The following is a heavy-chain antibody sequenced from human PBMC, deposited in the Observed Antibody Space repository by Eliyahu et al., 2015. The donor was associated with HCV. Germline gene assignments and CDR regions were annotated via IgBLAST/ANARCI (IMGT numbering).Heavy chain of an antibody. CDR3: ARGSSDFWSAHGLDV. D-gene: IGHD3-3*01. J-gene: IGHJ6*02. Sequence: QVQLLQSGPEVKKXGASVKVSCXXSGDTFTDYYIHWVRQARGXGLEWMGRLNLKSGATNYGQKFQGRITMTWDASLTAMYMELNNLRSDDTGVYFCARGSSDFWSAHGLDVWGQGTTVTVSS. CDR2: LNLKSGAT. V-gene: IGHV1-2*05. CDR1: GDTFTDYY.